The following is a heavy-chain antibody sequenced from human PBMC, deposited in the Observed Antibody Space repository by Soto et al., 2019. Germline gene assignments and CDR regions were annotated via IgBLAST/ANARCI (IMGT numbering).Heavy chain of an antibody. CDR1: GYTFTSYY. J-gene: IGHJ4*02. D-gene: IGHD3-22*01. Sequence: ASVKVSCKASGYTFTSYYMHWVRQAPGQGLEWMGWISAYNGNTNYAQKFQGRVTMTTDTSTSTAYMELSSLRSEDTAVYYCARTSIAMTKSSYYFDYWGQGTLVTVSS. V-gene: IGHV1-18*04. CDR2: ISAYNGNT. CDR3: ARTSIAMTKSSYYFDY.